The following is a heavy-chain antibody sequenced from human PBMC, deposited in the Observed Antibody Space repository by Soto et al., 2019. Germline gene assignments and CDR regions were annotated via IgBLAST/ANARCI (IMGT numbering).Heavy chain of an antibody. J-gene: IGHJ6*02. V-gene: IGHV1-18*04. Sequence: GASVKVSCKPSGYTFTTYGISWVRQAPGQGLEWMGWISPYNGTTKYAEKFQGEMTMTTDTATSTAYMDLRSLRSDDTAVYYCARDGERDTGLNFYYYLHGMDAWGQGTRVTVSS. CDR1: GYTFTTYG. CDR3: ARDGERDTGLNFYYYLHGMDA. D-gene: IGHD1-1*01. CDR2: ISPYNGTT.